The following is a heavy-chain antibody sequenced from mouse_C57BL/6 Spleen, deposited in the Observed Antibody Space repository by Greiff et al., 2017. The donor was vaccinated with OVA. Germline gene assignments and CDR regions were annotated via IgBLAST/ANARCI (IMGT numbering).Heavy chain of an antibody. V-gene: IGHV1-74*01. CDR3: AILSPGYFGG. CDR2: FHPSDSDT. CDR1: GYTFTSYW. J-gene: IGHJ1*03. Sequence: QVQLLQPGAELVKPGASVKVSCKASGYTFTSYWSHWVKQRPGQGLEWIGRFHPSDSDTNYNQQFKGKATLTVDNSSSTAYVQLSSLTSEDSAVYYYAILSPGYFGGWGTGTTVTVSS.